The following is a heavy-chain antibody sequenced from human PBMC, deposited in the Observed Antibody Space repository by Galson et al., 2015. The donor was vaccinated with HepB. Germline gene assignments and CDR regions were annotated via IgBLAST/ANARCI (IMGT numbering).Heavy chain of an antibody. CDR2: INPSGGST. Sequence: SVKVSCKASGYTFTSYYMHWVRQAPGQGLEWMGIINPSGGSTSYAQKFQGRVTMTRDTSTSTVYMELSSLRSEDTAVYYCARGRDGYKYDSSGYCFDMWGQGTMVTVSS. V-gene: IGHV1-46*03. D-gene: IGHD3-22*01. CDR3: ARGRDGYKYDSSGYCFDM. CDR1: GYTFTSYY. J-gene: IGHJ3*02.